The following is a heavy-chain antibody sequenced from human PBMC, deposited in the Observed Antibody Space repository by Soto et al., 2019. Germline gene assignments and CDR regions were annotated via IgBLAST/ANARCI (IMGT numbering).Heavy chain of an antibody. Sequence: GGSLRLSCAVSGVTVSRSQMSWGRQAQGKGLEWVSVIYSAGSTYYANAVKGRFTISRDISENKIFLQLNGLTVDDTAVYYCARAREPEYSSSIFFDYWGRGTVVTVSS. D-gene: IGHD6-6*01. CDR3: ARAREPEYSSSIFFDY. V-gene: IGHV3-53*01. J-gene: IGHJ4*01. CDR2: IYSAGST. CDR1: GVTVSRSQ.